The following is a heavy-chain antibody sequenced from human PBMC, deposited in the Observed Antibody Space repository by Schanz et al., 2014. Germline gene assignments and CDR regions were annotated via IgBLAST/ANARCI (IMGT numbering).Heavy chain of an antibody. CDR1: GYTFTSYG. D-gene: IGHD4-17*01. Sequence: QVQLVQSGAEVKKPGASVKVSCKASGYTFTSYGISWVRQAPGQGLEWMGWMNPNSGNPGFAQKFRGRVTMTSDSSITTAYMELSSLRSEDTAVYYCARGYGDSPTDFWGQGTLVTVSS. CDR3: ARGYGDSPTDF. V-gene: IGHV1-8*02. J-gene: IGHJ4*02. CDR2: MNPNSGNP.